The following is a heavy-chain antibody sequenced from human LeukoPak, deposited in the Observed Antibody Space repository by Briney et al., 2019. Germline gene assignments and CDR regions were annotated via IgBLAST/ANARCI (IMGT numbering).Heavy chain of an antibody. Sequence: PGGSLRLSCAASGFTFSSYAMSWVRQAPGKGLEWVSAISGSGGRTYYADSVKGRFTISRDNSKNTLYLQMNSLRAEDTAVYYCAKARLVVVTAIFDYWGQGTLVTVSA. D-gene: IGHD2-21*02. CDR1: GFTFSSYA. V-gene: IGHV3-23*01. CDR3: AKARLVVVTAIFDY. J-gene: IGHJ4*02. CDR2: ISGSGGRT.